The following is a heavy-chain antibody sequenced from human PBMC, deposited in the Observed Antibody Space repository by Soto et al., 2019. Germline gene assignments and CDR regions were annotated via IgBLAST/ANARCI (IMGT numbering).Heavy chain of an antibody. CDR2: INAGNGNT. D-gene: IGHD3-22*01. CDR1: GYTFTSYA. CDR3: ARGTGTYYYDSSGYEFDC. V-gene: IGHV1-3*01. J-gene: IGHJ4*02. Sequence: GASVKVSCKASGYTFTSYAMHWVRQAPGQRLEWMGWINAGNGNTKYSQKFQGRVTITRDTSASTAYMELSSLRSEDTAVYYCARGTGTYYYDSSGYEFDCWGQGTLVTVSS.